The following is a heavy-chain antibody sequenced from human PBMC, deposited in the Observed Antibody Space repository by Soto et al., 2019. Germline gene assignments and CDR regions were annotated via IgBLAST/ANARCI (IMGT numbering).Heavy chain of an antibody. V-gene: IGHV1-69*01. Sequence: QAQVVQSGAEVRKPGSSVKLSCKASKGTFNSYAIAWVRQAPGHGLEWMGGIIPYYNTLNYAQKFQDRVTITADDSTNTVYMELSSLRSDDTAVYFCASGASRWYPYFFDSWAQGTLVTVSS. J-gene: IGHJ4*02. CDR2: IIPYYNTL. CDR3: ASGASRWYPYFFDS. CDR1: KGTFNSYA. D-gene: IGHD6-13*01.